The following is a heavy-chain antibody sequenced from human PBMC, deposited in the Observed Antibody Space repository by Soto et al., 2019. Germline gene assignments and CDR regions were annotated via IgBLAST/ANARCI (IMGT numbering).Heavy chain of an antibody. V-gene: IGHV3-30*18. CDR2: ISYDGSNK. Sequence: QVQLVESGGGVVQPGRSLRLSCAASGFTFSSYGMHWVRQAPGKGLEWVAVISYDGSNKYYADSVKGRFTISRDNSKNTLYLQMNSLRAEDTAVYYCAKDLCFRIVGAFDYWGQGTLVTVSS. CDR3: AKDLCFRIVGAFDY. CDR1: GFTFSSYG. D-gene: IGHD1-26*01. J-gene: IGHJ4*02.